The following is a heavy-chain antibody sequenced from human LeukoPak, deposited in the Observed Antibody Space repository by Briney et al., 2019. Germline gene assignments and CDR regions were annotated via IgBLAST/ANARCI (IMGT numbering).Heavy chain of an antibody. Sequence: GGSLRLSCAASGNYWMHWVRQAPGKGLVWVSHINSDGSWTSYADSVRGRFTISKDNAKNTVYLQMNNLRAEDMAVYYCVSFYETYWGRGTLVTVSS. J-gene: IGHJ4*02. CDR3: VSFYETY. CDR1: GNYW. V-gene: IGHV3-74*01. D-gene: IGHD2-2*01. CDR2: INSDGSWT.